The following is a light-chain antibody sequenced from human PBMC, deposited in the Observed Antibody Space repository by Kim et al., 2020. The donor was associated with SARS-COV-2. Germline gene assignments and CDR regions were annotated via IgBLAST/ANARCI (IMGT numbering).Light chain of an antibody. Sequence: GQSITISCTGTSSDVGGYNYVSWYQQHLGKAPKLMIYDVIKRPSGVSNRFSGSKSGNTASLTISGLQAEDEADYYCSSYTSSTTVVFGGGTQLTVL. CDR3: SSYTSSTTVV. J-gene: IGLJ2*01. CDR2: DVI. CDR1: SSDVGGYNY. V-gene: IGLV2-14*04.